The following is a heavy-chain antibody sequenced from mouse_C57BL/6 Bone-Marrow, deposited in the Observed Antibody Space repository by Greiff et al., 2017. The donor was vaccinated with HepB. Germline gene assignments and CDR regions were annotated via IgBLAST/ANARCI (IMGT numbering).Heavy chain of an antibody. J-gene: IGHJ3*01. Sequence: VQLQQSGTVLARPGASVKMSCKTSGYTFTSYWMHWVKQRPGQGLEWIGAIYPGNSDTSYNQKFKGKATLTAVKSARTAYMELSSLTNAGSAVYYCTRHYGSSQAWFAYWGQGTLVTVSA. D-gene: IGHD1-1*01. V-gene: IGHV1-5*01. CDR1: GYTFTSYW. CDR3: TRHYGSSQAWFAY. CDR2: IYPGNSDT.